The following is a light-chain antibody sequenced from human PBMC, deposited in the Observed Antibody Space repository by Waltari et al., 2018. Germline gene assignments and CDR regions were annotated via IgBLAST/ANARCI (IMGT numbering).Light chain of an antibody. CDR2: WAS. CDR1: SVLYSSNNKNY. Sequence: SVLYSSNNKNYLAWYQQKPGLPPKLLIYWASTRESGVPDRFSGSGSGTDFTLTISSLQAEDVAVYYCQQYYSTPPTFGGGTKVEIK. V-gene: IGKV4-1*01. CDR3: QQYYSTPPT. J-gene: IGKJ4*01.